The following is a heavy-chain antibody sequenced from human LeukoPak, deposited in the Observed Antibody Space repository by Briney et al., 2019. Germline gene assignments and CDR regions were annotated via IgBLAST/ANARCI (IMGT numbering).Heavy chain of an antibody. Sequence: SETLSLTCAVYGGSFSGYYWSWIRQPPGKGLEWVGEINHSGSTNYNPSLKSRVTISVDTSKNQFSLKLSSVTAADTAVYYCARDSSSWSAEYSQHWGQGTLVTVSS. CDR1: GGSFSGYY. CDR2: INHSGST. J-gene: IGHJ1*01. CDR3: ARDSSSWSAEYSQH. D-gene: IGHD6-13*01. V-gene: IGHV4-34*01.